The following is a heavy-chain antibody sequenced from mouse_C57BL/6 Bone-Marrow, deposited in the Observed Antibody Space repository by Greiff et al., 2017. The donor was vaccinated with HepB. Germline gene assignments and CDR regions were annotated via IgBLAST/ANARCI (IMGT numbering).Heavy chain of an antibody. CDR2: INPNNGGT. Sequence: EVQLQQSGPELVKPGASVKISCKASGYTFTDYYMNWVKQSHGKSLEWIGDINPNNGGTSYNQKFKGKATLTVDKSSSTAYMELRSLTSEDSAVYYCARGGYYGSSVYWYFDVWGTGTTVTVSS. V-gene: IGHV1-26*01. J-gene: IGHJ1*03. CDR3: ARGGYYGSSVYWYFDV. CDR1: GYTFTDYY. D-gene: IGHD1-1*01.